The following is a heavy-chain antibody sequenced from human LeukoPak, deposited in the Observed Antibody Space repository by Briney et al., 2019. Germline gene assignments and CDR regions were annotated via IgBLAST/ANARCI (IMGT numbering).Heavy chain of an antibody. CDR2: IYPGDSDA. CDR3: ARRMYYYDPSGKHSGAFDI. Sequence: GESLKISCTGSGYTFDTYWIAWVRQMAGKGLEWMGIIYPGDSDATYSPSFQGQVTMSVDKSTATAYLQWSSLRASDTAIYYCARRMYYYDPSGKHSGAFDIWGQGTVVTVSP. D-gene: IGHD3-22*01. J-gene: IGHJ3*02. V-gene: IGHV5-51*01. CDR1: GYTFDTYW.